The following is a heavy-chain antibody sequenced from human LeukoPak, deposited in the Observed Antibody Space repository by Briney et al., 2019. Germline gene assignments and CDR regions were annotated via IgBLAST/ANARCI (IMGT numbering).Heavy chain of an antibody. J-gene: IGHJ4*02. CDR3: AKDFYGGNPY. D-gene: IGHD4-23*01. Sequence: ETLSLTCTVSGGSLNSYYWSWIRQPPGKGLEWVSAISGSGGSTYYADSVKGRFTISRDNSKNTLYLQMNSLRAEDTAVYYCAKDFYGGNPYWGQGTLVTVSS. CDR1: GGSLNSYY. V-gene: IGHV3-23*01. CDR2: ISGSGGST.